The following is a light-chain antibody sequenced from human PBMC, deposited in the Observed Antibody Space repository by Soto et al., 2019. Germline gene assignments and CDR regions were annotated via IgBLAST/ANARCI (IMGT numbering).Light chain of an antibody. CDR1: SSTIGAGYD. J-gene: IGLJ1*01. V-gene: IGLV1-40*01. CDR2: GTT. Sequence: QSVLTQPPSVSGAPGQRVTISCTGSSSTIGAGYDVHWYQQLPGTAPKLLIYGTTNRPAGVPDRLSGSKSGTSASLAITGLQAEDEADYYCQSYDSSLSGYVFGTGTKLTVL. CDR3: QSYDSSLSGYV.